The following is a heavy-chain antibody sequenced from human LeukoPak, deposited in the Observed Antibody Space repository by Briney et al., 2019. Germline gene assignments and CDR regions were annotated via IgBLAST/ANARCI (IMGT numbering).Heavy chain of an antibody. V-gene: IGHV3-48*01. CDR2: IGGSSNSI. J-gene: IGHJ4*02. Sequence: GGSLRLSCAASGFTFSSYGMTWVRQAPGKGLEWVSYIGGSSNSIYYADSVKGRFTISRDNARNSLYLQMNSLRAEDTAVYYCARSPIIWGQGTLVTVSS. CDR1: GFTFSSYG. CDR3: ARSPII.